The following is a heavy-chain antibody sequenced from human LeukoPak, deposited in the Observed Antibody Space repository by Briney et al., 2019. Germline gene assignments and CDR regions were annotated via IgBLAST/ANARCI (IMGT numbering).Heavy chain of an antibody. J-gene: IGHJ6*03. V-gene: IGHV4-59*12. D-gene: IGHD1-7*01. Sequence: SETLSLTCTVSGGSILSYYWSWIRQPPGKGLEWIGYIYYSGSTNYNPSLKSRVTMSVDTSKNQFSLKLSSVTAADTAVYYCARETGTTPYYYYMDVWGKGTTVTVSS. CDR2: IYYSGST. CDR3: ARETGTTPYYYYMDV. CDR1: GGSILSYY.